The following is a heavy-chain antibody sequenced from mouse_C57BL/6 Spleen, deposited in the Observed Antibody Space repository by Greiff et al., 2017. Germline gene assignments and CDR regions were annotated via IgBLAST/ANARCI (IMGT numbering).Heavy chain of an antibody. CDR1: GFTFTAYY. CDR3: ARSAYYSVSLYDFDY. V-gene: IGHV7-3*01. Sequence: EVKLMESGGGLVQPGGSLSLSCAASGFTFTAYYMSWVRQPPGKALEWLGFIRNKANGYTTEYSASVKGRFTISRDNSQSILYLQMNALRAEDSATYYGARSAYYSVSLYDFDYWGQGTTLTVSS. D-gene: IGHD2-12*01. CDR2: IRNKANGYTT. J-gene: IGHJ2*01.